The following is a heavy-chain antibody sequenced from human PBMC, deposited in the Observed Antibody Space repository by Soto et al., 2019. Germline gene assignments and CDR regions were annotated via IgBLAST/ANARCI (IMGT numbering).Heavy chain of an antibody. CDR3: ARNILTGYSDY. J-gene: IGHJ4*02. Sequence: SETLSLTCTVSGGSISSNYWSWIRQPPGKGLEWIGSIYYSGSTNYNPSLKSRVTISVDTSKNQFSLKLSSVTAADTAVYYCARNILTGYSDYWGQGTLVTVSS. CDR1: GGSISSNY. CDR2: IYYSGST. V-gene: IGHV4-59*08. D-gene: IGHD3-9*01.